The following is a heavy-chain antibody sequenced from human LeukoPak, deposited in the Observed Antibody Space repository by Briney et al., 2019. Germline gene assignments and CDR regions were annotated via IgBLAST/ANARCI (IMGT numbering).Heavy chain of an antibody. V-gene: IGHV3-23*01. CDR3: AKGQELDDGVFDS. J-gene: IGHJ4*02. Sequence: GGSLRLSCAASGFTFSSIAMTWVRQAPGKGLEWVSTIRGNGDTAYNADSVRGRFAISRDDSKNALFLQMNSLRLEDTAIYYCAKGQELDDGVFDSWGQGTRVTVSS. D-gene: IGHD1-1*01. CDR1: GFTFSSIA. CDR2: IRGNGDTA.